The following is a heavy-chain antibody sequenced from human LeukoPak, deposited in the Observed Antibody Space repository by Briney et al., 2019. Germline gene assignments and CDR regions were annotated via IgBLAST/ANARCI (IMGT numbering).Heavy chain of an antibody. D-gene: IGHD1-14*01. CDR1: GGPISSYY. Sequence: SETLSLTCTVSGGPISSYYWSWIRQPPGKGLEWIGYIYYSGSTNYNPSLKSRVTISVDTSKNQFSLKLSSVTAADTAVYYCARSPTPERLDYWGQGTLVTVSS. CDR3: ARSPTPERLDY. CDR2: IYYSGST. V-gene: IGHV4-59*01. J-gene: IGHJ4*02.